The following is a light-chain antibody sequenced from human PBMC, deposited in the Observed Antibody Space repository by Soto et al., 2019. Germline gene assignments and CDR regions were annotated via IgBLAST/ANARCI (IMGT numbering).Light chain of an antibody. J-gene: IGKJ1*01. Sequence: DIQMTQSPSSLSASVGDRVTITCRASQTISTYLNWYQQKPGKAPKLLIYAASHLQSGVPSRFSGSGSGTDFTLTINSLQPEEFATYFCQQSYSTVWTFGQGTRVEVK. CDR2: AAS. V-gene: IGKV1-39*01. CDR3: QQSYSTVWT. CDR1: QTISTY.